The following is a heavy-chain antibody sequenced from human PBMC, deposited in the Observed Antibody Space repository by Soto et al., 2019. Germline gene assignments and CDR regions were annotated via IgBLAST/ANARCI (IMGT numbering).Heavy chain of an antibody. CDR3: ARVYCSSTSCYRYGMDV. V-gene: IGHV3-7*03. CDR1: GFTFSSYW. J-gene: IGHJ6*02. CDR2: IKQDGSGK. Sequence: GGSLRLSCAASGFTFSSYWMSWVRQAPGKGLEWVANIKQDGSGKYYVDSVKGRFTISRDNAKNSLYLQMNSLRAEDTAVYYCARVYCSSTSCYRYGMDVWGQGTTVTVSS. D-gene: IGHD2-2*01.